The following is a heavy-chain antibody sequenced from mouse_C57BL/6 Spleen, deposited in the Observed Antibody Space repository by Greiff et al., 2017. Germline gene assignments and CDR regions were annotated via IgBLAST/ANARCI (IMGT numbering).Heavy chain of an antibody. V-gene: IGHV1-62-3*01. CDR2: IDPNSGGT. CDR3: ARADYGYDGGYYAMDY. J-gene: IGHJ4*01. CDR1: GYTFTSYW. D-gene: IGHD2-2*01. Sequence: QVQLKQPGAELVKPGASVKLSCKASGYTFTSYWMHWVKQRPGRGLEWIGRIDPNSGGTKYNEKFKGKATLTVDKSSSTAYMELNSLTSEDSAVYYCARADYGYDGGYYAMDYWGQGTSVTVSS.